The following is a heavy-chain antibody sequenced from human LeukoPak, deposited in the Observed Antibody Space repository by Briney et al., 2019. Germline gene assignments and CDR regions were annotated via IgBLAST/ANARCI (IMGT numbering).Heavy chain of an antibody. V-gene: IGHV4-4*07. CDR2: IYTSGST. CDR1: GGSISSYY. D-gene: IGHD6-6*01. Sequence: SETLSLTCTVSGGSISSYYWSWNRQPAGKGLEWIGRIYTSGSTNYNPSLKSRVTMSVDTSKNQFSLKLSSVTAADTAVYYCARDKEQLEGYYYYMDVWGKGTTVTVSS. J-gene: IGHJ6*03. CDR3: ARDKEQLEGYYYYMDV.